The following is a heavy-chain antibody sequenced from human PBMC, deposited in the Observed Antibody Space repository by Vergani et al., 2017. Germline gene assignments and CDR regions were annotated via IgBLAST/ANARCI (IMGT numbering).Heavy chain of an antibody. CDR1: GFTFSSYG. V-gene: IGHV3-30*02. CDR2: IRYDGSNK. CDR3: ATQKTYYYDSSGYPHDAFDI. D-gene: IGHD3-22*01. Sequence: QVQLVESGGGVVQPGGSLRLSCAASGFTFSSYGMHWVRQAPGKGLEWVAFIRYDGSNKYYADSVKGRFTISRDNSKNTLYLQMNSLRAEDTAVYYCATQKTYYYDSSGYPHDAFDIWGQGTMVTVSS. J-gene: IGHJ3*02.